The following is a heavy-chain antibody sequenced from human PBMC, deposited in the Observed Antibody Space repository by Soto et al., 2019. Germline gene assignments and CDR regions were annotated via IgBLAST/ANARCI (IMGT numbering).Heavy chain of an antibody. V-gene: IGHV4-31*03. CDR2: IYYSGST. CDR1: GGSISSGGYY. Sequence: QVQLQESGPGLVKPSQTLSLTCTVSGGSISSGGYYWSWIRQHPGKGLEWIGYIYYSGSTYYNPSLKSRVTISVDTSKNQCSLKLSSVTAADTAVYYCARETRHIAAAGISPWGQGTLVTVSS. J-gene: IGHJ5*02. CDR3: ARETRHIAAAGISP. D-gene: IGHD6-13*01.